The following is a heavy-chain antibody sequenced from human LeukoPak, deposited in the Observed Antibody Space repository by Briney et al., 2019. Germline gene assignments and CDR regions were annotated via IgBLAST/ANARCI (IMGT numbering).Heavy chain of an antibody. Sequence: GGSLRLSCAASGLTFHNTWMHWIRQAPGKGLVWVSRIISDGITTTYADSVKGRFTISRDNAKNTLYLQMNSLRADDTAVYYCARDYSYGHDGGMDVWGQGTTVTVSS. CDR2: IISDGITT. CDR1: GLTFHNTW. V-gene: IGHV3-74*01. CDR3: ARDYSYGHDGGMDV. J-gene: IGHJ6*02. D-gene: IGHD5-18*01.